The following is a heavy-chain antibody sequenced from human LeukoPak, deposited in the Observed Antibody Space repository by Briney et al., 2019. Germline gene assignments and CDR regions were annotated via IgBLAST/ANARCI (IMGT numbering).Heavy chain of an antibody. CDR1: GFTFSSYE. Sequence: GGSLRLSCAASGFTFSSYEMNWVRQAPGKGLEWVSYISSSGSTIYYADSVKGRFTISRDNAKNSLYLQMNSLRAEDTAVYYCARESPMVRGVIITYWTFSAFRYYMDVWGKGTTVTISS. V-gene: IGHV3-48*03. CDR2: ISSSGSTI. CDR3: ARESPMVRGVIITYWTFSAFRYYMDV. D-gene: IGHD3-10*01. J-gene: IGHJ6*03.